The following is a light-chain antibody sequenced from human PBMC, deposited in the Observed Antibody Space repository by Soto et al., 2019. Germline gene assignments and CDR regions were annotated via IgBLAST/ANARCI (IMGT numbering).Light chain of an antibody. V-gene: IGLV2-14*01. Sequence: QSALTQPASVSGSPGQSITISCTGTSNDIGDYNYVSWLQQHPGKPPKLMIYEVSNRPSGISPRFSGSTSGHTTSLTISGIHAGDEADYYCSSYTSTNTLYVFGTGTKVTV. CDR1: SNDIGDYNY. CDR3: SSYTSTNTLYV. CDR2: EVS. J-gene: IGLJ1*01.